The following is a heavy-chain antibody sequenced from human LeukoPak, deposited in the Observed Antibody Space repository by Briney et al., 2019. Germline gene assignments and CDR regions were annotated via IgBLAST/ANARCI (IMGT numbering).Heavy chain of an antibody. CDR2: IYTSGST. D-gene: IGHD3-22*01. J-gene: IGHJ6*02. V-gene: IGHV4-4*07. CDR1: GGSISSYY. CDR3: ARSYYYDSSGYYWNYYYGMDV. Sequence: SETLSLTCTVSGGSISSYYWSWIRQPAGKGLEWIGRIYTSGSTNYNPSLKSRVTISVDTSKNQFSLKLSSVTAADTAVYYCARSYYYDSSGYYWNYYYGMDVWGQGTTVTVSS.